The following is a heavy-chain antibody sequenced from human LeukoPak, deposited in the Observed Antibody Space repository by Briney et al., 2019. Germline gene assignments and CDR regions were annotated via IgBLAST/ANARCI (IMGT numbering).Heavy chain of an antibody. CDR1: GGSISSSSYY. Sequence: SETLSLTCTVSGGSISSSSYYWGWIRQPPGKGLEWIGSIYYSGSTYYNPSLKSRVTISVDTSKNQFSLKLSSVTAADTAVYYCARGPYYGSGSYYKRIYNWFDPWGQGTLVTVSS. CDR3: ARGPYYGSGSYYKRIYNWFDP. D-gene: IGHD3-10*01. V-gene: IGHV4-39*07. CDR2: IYYSGST. J-gene: IGHJ5*02.